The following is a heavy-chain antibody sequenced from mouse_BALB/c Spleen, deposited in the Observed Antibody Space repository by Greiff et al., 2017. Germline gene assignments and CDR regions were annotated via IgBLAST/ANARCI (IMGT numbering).Heavy chain of an antibody. CDR3: ARAYYRYDGWFAY. CDR1: GYSITSCYY. J-gene: IGHJ3*01. CDR2: ISYDGSN. V-gene: IGHV3-6*02. Sequence: VQLKESGPGLVKPSQSLSLTCSVTGYSITSCYYWYWIRPFPGNQLEWMGYISYDGSNNYNPSLKNRIPITRDTSKNQFFLKLNSVTTEDTATYYGARAYYRYDGWFAYWGQGTLVTVSA. D-gene: IGHD2-14*01.